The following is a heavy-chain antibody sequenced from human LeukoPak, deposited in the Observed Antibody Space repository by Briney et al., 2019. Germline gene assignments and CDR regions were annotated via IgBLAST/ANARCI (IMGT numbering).Heavy chain of an antibody. J-gene: IGHJ6*03. V-gene: IGHV4-34*01. Sequence: SETLSLTCAVYGGSFSGYYWSWIRQSPGKGLEWIGEINHSGSTNYNPSLKSRVTMSVDTSKKQFSLKLSSVTAADTAVYYCARQSGSYYYYMDVWGKGTTVTISS. CDR2: INHSGST. D-gene: IGHD1-26*01. CDR1: GGSFSGYY. CDR3: ARQSGSYYYYMDV.